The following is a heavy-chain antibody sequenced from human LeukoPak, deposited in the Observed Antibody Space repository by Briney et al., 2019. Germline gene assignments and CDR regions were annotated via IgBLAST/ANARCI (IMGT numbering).Heavy chain of an antibody. J-gene: IGHJ4*02. D-gene: IGHD2-2*01. CDR2: ISQDANEGT. Sequence: SETLSLTCVMYGGSFSASHWSWVRHPPGRGLEWIGEISQDANEGTNYNPSLKSRVTVSLDTSKNQFSLTLNSVTAADTAVYYCATGIDRSKTGYWGQGTLVTVSS. CDR1: GGSFSASH. V-gene: IGHV4-34*01. CDR3: ATGIDRSKTGY.